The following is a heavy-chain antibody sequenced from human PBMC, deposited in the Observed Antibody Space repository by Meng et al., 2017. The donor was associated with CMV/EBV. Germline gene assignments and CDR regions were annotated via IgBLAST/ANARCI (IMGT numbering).Heavy chain of an antibody. CDR3: TRDAHLTTVTPNWFDP. CDR2: INPNSGDT. V-gene: IGHV1-2*02. J-gene: IGHJ5*02. CDR1: GDTFTDYY. D-gene: IGHD4-17*01. Sequence: QGQPAPSGAEMRKPGASVTVSCKASGDTFTDYYMHWVRQAPGQGLEWMGCINPNSGDTNYAQKFQGRVTMTRDTSISTAYMELSRLRSDDTAVYYCTRDAHLTTVTPNWFDPWGQGTLVTVSS.